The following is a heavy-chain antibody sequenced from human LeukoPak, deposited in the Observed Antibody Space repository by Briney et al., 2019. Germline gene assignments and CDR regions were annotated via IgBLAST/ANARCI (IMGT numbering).Heavy chain of an antibody. Sequence: ASVKVSCRASGYTFTGYYMHWARQAPGQGLEWMGWINPNSGGTNYAQKFQGWVTMTRDTSISTAYMELSRLRSDDTAVYYCARDKAYGSGSYDYWGQGTLVTVSS. CDR3: ARDKAYGSGSYDY. CDR1: GYTFTGYY. CDR2: INPNSGGT. D-gene: IGHD3-10*01. V-gene: IGHV1-2*04. J-gene: IGHJ4*02.